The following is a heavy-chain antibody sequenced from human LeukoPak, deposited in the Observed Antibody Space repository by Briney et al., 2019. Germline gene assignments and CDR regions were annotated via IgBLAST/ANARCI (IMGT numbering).Heavy chain of an antibody. J-gene: IGHJ1*01. V-gene: IGHV4-61*01. CDR1: GGSVSSGPYY. CDR2: IYLSGNT. CDR3: ARDGGSYSDIAEYFQH. D-gene: IGHD4-17*01. Sequence: PSETLSLTCTVSGGSVSSGPYYWSWIRQPPGKGLEWIGYIYLSGNTNYNPSLKSRVTISVDRSKNQFSLKLSSVTAADTAVYYCARDGGSYSDIAEYFQHWGQGTLVTVSS.